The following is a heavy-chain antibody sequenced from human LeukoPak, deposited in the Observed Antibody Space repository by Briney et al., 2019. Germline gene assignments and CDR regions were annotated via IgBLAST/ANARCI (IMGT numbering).Heavy chain of an antibody. J-gene: IGHJ6*02. V-gene: IGHV4-59*08. CDR1: GASISGYY. CDR3: ARQQPYGSSFDPLGMDV. D-gene: IGHD6-13*01. Sequence: PSETLSLTCTVSGASISGYYWSWIRQPPGKGMEWNGYMPYSGSTSYNPSLKSRVTISVDTSRNQISLKLNSVIAADTAVYYCARQQPYGSSFDPLGMDVWGQGTTVTVSS. CDR2: MPYSGST.